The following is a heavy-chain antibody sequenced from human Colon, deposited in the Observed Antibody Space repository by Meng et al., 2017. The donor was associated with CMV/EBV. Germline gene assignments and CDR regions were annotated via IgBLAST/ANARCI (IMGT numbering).Heavy chain of an antibody. Sequence: SETLSLTCTVSGYSISSGYYWGWIRQPPGKGLEWIGNIYYTGSVKYNPSLKSRLTISVDTAKNQFSLKLSSVTAADTAIYYCARADPSVAMYYFDYWGPGTLVTVSS. V-gene: IGHV4-38-2*02. J-gene: IGHJ4*02. CDR1: GYSISSGYY. D-gene: IGHD5-12*01. CDR3: ARADPSVAMYYFDY. CDR2: IYYTGSV.